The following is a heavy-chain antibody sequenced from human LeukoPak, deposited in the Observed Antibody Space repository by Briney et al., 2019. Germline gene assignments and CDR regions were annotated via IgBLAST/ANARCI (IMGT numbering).Heavy chain of an antibody. Sequence: GGSLRLSCAASGFTFSSYAMSWVRRAPGKGLEWVSAISGSGGSTYYADSVKGRFTISRDNSKNTLYLQMNSLRAEDTAVYYCAKGCQYYDFWSGYYYDYWGQGTLVTVSS. V-gene: IGHV3-23*01. CDR3: AKGCQYYDFWSGYYYDY. D-gene: IGHD3-3*01. CDR2: ISGSGGST. J-gene: IGHJ4*02. CDR1: GFTFSSYA.